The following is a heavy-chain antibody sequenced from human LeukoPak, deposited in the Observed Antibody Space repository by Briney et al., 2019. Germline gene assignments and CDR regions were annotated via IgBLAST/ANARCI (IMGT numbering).Heavy chain of an antibody. J-gene: IGHJ4*02. CDR3: AGRTIEVTIDY. CDR1: GFTFSSSG. V-gene: IGHV3-48*01. Sequence: TGGSLILSCVTSGFTFSSSGVGWVRQAPGKGLEWLSYITSHTVTHYMDSVKGRFTISRDNAKNSLYLQMNSLRAEDTAVYYCAGRTIEVTIDYWGQGTLVTVSS. D-gene: IGHD4-11*01. CDR2: ITSHTVT.